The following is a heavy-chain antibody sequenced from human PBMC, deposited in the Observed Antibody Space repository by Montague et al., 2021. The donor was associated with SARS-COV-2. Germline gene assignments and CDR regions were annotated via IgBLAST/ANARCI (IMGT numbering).Heavy chain of an antibody. CDR1: GGSISSYY. CDR2: LYNSGST. J-gene: IGHJ4*02. D-gene: IGHD3-22*01. Sequence: SETLSLTCTVSGGSISSYYWNWIRQPPGKGLEWIGHLYNSGSTNYNPSLKSRVTISVDTSKNQFSLNLSSVTAADTAVYYCARGGGSGYRYYFDYWGQGSLGTVSS. CDR3: ARGGGSGYRYYFDY. V-gene: IGHV4-59*01.